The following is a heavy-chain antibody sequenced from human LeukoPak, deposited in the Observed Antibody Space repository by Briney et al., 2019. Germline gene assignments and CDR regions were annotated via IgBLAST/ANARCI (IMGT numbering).Heavy chain of an antibody. V-gene: IGHV4-59*01. CDR3: ARETNLSGAFDI. D-gene: IGHD1-26*01. Sequence: SETLSLTCTVSGGSISGYYWSWIRQPPGKGLEWTGYIYYSGTTNYNPSLKSRVTISVDTSKNQFSLKLSSVTAADTAVYYCARETNLSGAFDIWGQGTMVTVSS. CDR2: IYYSGTT. CDR1: GGSISGYY. J-gene: IGHJ3*02.